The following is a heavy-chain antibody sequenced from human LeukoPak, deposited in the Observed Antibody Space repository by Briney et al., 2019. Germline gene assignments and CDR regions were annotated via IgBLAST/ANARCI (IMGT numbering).Heavy chain of an antibody. CDR1: GYTFTGYY. J-gene: IGHJ4*02. D-gene: IGHD1-26*01. Sequence: ASVRVSSMASGYTFTGYYMHWVRQAPGQGVEWMGWINPNSGGTNYAQKFQGRVTMTRDTSISTAYMELSRLRSDDTAVYYCASSRIVGNYFDYWGQGTLVTVSS. CDR2: INPNSGGT. V-gene: IGHV1-2*02. CDR3: ASSRIVGNYFDY.